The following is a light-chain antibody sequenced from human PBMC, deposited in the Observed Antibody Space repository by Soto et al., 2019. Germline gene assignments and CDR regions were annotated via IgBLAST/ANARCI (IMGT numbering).Light chain of an antibody. CDR2: GTT. CDR3: HSYDSSLSASV. J-gene: IGLJ1*01. CDR1: SSNIGAGYD. Sequence: QSVLAQTPSVSGAPGQRVTISCTGRSSNIGAGYDVHWYQHLPGTAPKLLIYGTTNRPSGVPDRFSGSKSGISASLAITGLQAEDEADYYCHSYDSSLSASVFXAGTKVT. V-gene: IGLV1-40*01.